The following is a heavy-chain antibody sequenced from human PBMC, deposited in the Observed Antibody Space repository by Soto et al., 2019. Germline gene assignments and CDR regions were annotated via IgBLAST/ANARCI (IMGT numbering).Heavy chain of an antibody. J-gene: IGHJ6*03. V-gene: IGHV3-74*01. Sequence: SLRLSCAASGFTFSRYWMHWVRQAPGKGLVWVSRINSDGSDTIYADSVKGRFTISRDNAKNTLYLQMNSLRVEDTAVYYCARWERVAVAGTVGYYYYMDVWGKGTTVTVSS. CDR3: ARWERVAVAGTVGYYYYMDV. D-gene: IGHD6-19*01. CDR1: GFTFSRYW. CDR2: INSDGSDT.